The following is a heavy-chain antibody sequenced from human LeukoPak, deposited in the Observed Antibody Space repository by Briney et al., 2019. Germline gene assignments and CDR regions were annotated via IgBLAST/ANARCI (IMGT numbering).Heavy chain of an antibody. Sequence: GGSLRLSCAASGFTFSSYGMSWVRQAPGKGLEWVSAISGSGGSTYYADSVKGRFTISRDNSKNTLYLQMNSLRAEDTAVYYCAKDVTYYYDSSGYQPRWYFDLWGRGTLVTVSS. V-gene: IGHV3-23*01. J-gene: IGHJ2*01. D-gene: IGHD3-22*01. CDR2: ISGSGGST. CDR3: AKDVTYYYDSSGYQPRWYFDL. CDR1: GFTFSSYG.